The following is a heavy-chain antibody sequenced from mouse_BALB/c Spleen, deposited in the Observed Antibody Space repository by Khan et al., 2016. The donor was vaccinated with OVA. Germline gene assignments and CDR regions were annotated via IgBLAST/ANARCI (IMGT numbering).Heavy chain of an antibody. CDR3: VRGAYSGLFAY. V-gene: IGHV14-3*02. CDR2: IDPANGDV. D-gene: IGHD2-10*01. J-gene: IGHJ3*01. Sequence: VQLQQSGADFVKPGASVKLSCTASGFNIKDTYMHWINQRPQQGLVWIGRIDPANGDVRYDPKFQDKATIAADASSNTAYLQLSSLTSEDTAVCYCVRGAYSGLFAYWGQGTLVTVSA. CDR1: GFNIKDTY.